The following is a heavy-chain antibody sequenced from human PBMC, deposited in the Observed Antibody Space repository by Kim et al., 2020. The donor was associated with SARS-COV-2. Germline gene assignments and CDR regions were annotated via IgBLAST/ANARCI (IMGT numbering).Heavy chain of an antibody. J-gene: IGHJ6*02. CDR2: IYYSGST. CDR1: GGSISSSSYY. V-gene: IGHV4-39*07. Sequence: SETLSLTCTVSGGSISSSSYYWGWIRQPPGKGLEWIGSIYYSGSTYYNPSLKSRVTISVDTSKNQFSLKLSSVTAADTAVYYCARVSMVRGVIRRGYYYYGMDVWGQGTTVTVSS. CDR3: ARVSMVRGVIRRGYYYYGMDV. D-gene: IGHD3-10*01.